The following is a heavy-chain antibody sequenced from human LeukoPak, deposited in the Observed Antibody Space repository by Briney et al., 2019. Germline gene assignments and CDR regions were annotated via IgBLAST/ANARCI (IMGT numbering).Heavy chain of an antibody. V-gene: IGHV4-30-4*07. CDR1: GGSISSGGYS. CDR2: IYYSGST. D-gene: IGHD3-22*01. CDR3: ARTCSSGYYYYYYYMDV. J-gene: IGHJ6*03. Sequence: SQTLSLTCAVSGGSISSGGYSWSWIRQPPGKGLEWIGYIYYSGSTYYNPSLKSRVTISVDTSKNQFSLKLSSVTAADTAVYYCARTCSSGYYYYYYYMDVWGKGTTVTVSS.